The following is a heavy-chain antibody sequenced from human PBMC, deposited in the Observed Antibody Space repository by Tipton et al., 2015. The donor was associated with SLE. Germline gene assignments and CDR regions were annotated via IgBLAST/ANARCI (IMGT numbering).Heavy chain of an antibody. Sequence: QLVQSGAEVKQPGESLKISCKGSGYSFTGYWIVWVRQMPGKGLEWMGIIYPGDSRTRYSPSFQGQVTFSADKSISTAYLQWSSLKASDTAMYYCARQTMTTEGYYYNMDVWGQGTTVTVSS. V-gene: IGHV5-51*01. CDR2: IYPGDSRT. CDR1: GYSFTGYW. D-gene: IGHD4-11*01. J-gene: IGHJ6*02. CDR3: ARQTMTTEGYYYNMDV.